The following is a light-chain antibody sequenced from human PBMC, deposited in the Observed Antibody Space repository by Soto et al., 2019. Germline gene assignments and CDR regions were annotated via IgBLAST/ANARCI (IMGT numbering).Light chain of an antibody. Sequence: EIVLTQSPATLSLSTGERATLSCRASQSVSSFLAWYQQKPGQSPRLLIYDASNRATGVPARFSGTGSGTVFTLTITRLEPEDFAVYFCHQRARWPPITFVQGTQMEIK. CDR1: QSVSSF. J-gene: IGKJ5*01. V-gene: IGKV3-11*01. CDR3: HQRARWPPIT. CDR2: DAS.